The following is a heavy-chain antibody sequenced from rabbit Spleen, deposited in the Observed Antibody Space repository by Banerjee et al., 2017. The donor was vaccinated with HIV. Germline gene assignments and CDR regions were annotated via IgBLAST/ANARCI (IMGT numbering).Heavy chain of an antibody. D-gene: IGHD6-1*01. CDR1: GFSFSNNDY. CDR2: IVGSSSDFP. Sequence: SLEESGGDLVKPGASLTLTCTASGFSFSNNDYMCWVRQAPGKGLEWISCIVGSSSDFPYSATWAKGRCACSKSSATTLTLQMTSLTVADTAAYFGARDSDTSFSTYGMDHLGPGTLVTV. V-gene: IGHV1S40*01. J-gene: IGHJ6*01. CDR3: ARDSDTSFSTYGMDH.